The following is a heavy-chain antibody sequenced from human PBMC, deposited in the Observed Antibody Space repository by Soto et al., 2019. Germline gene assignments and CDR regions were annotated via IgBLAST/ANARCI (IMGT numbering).Heavy chain of an antibody. CDR3: ARLGDGDYYYYGMDV. D-gene: IGHD2-21*01. J-gene: IGHJ6*02. CDR1: GFTVSSNY. Sequence: PGGSLRLSCAASGFTVSSNYMSWVRQAPGKGLEWVSVIYSGGSTYYADSVKGRFTISRDNSKNTLYLQMNSLRAEDTAVYYCARLGDGDYYYYGMDVWGQGTTVTVSS. CDR2: IYSGGST. V-gene: IGHV3-53*01.